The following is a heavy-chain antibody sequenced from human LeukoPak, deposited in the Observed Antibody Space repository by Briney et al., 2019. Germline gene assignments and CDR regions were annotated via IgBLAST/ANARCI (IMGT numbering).Heavy chain of an antibody. CDR1: GFTFSSYW. J-gene: IGHJ4*02. V-gene: IGHV3-7*03. Sequence: GGSLRLSCAASGFTFSSYWMGWVRQAPGKGLEGVAHINQDGSDKWYLDSLKGRFTISRDNAENSLYLQMNSLRVEDTAVYYFATFGRGSGATDYGGQGPRVTVPP. D-gene: IGHD6-19*01. CDR3: ATFGRGSGATDY. CDR2: INQDGSDK.